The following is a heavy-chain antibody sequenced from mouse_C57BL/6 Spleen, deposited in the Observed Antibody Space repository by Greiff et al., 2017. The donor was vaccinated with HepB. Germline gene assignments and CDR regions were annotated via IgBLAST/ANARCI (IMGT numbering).Heavy chain of an antibody. CDR3: ARNSNYYAMYY. D-gene: IGHD2-5*01. CDR1: GYTFTTYP. CDR2: FHPYNDDT. Sequence: VQRVESGAELVKPGASVKMSCKASGYTFTTYPIEWMKQNHGKSLEWIGNFHPYNDDTKYNEKFKGKATLTVEKSSSTVYLELSRLTSDYSAVYYCARNSNYYAMYYWGQGTSVTVSS. J-gene: IGHJ4*01. V-gene: IGHV1-47*01.